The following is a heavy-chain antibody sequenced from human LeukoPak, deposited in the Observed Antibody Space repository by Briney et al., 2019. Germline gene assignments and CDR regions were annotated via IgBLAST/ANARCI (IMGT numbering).Heavy chain of an antibody. D-gene: IGHD3-16*01. Sequence: GGSLRLSCVASGFTFSSYAMSWVRQAPGKGLEWISGISGSGGNAYYADSVKGRFTISRDNSENTLYLQMIRQRHEDTAVYACVKGVVYTSSGLDYWGEGTLVSVSS. CDR3: VKGVVYTSSGLDY. CDR1: GFTFSSYA. J-gene: IGHJ4*02. V-gene: IGHV3-23*01. CDR2: ISGSGGNA.